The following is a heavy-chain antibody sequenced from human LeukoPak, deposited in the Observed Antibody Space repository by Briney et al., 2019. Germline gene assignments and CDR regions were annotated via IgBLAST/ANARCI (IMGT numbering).Heavy chain of an antibody. V-gene: IGHV4-34*01. CDR2: INHSGST. CDR1: GGSFSGYY. D-gene: IGHD4-17*01. CDR3: AGNTVTTSR. J-gene: IGHJ4*02. Sequence: SETLSLTCAVYGGSFSGYYWSWIRQPPGKGLEWIGEINHSGSTNYNPSLKSRVTISVDTSKNQFSLELSSVTAADTAVYYCAGNTVTTSRWGQGTLVTVSS.